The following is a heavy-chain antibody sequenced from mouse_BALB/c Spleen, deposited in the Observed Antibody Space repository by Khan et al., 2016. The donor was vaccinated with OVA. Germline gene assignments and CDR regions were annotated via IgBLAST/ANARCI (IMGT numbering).Heavy chain of an antibody. CDR2: ISGDSSTI. V-gene: IGHV5-17*02. D-gene: IGHD1-1*01. J-gene: IGHJ2*01. CDR3: ATSYFYGYYFYY. Sequence: EVELVESGGGLVQPGGSRKLSCAASGFTFSTYGMHWVRQAPEKGLEWVAYISGDSSTIYYADTVKGRFTISRDNTKNTLFLQMTSLMSEDTARYYCATSYFYGYYFYYWGPGTTLTVSS. CDR1: GFTFSTYG.